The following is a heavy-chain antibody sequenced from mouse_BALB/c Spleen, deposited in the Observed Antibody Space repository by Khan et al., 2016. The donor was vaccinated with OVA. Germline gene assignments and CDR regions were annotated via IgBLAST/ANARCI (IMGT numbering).Heavy chain of an antibody. CDR3: TREGAYYRADGLSAY. Sequence: QVQLQQSGAELARPGASVKMSCKASGYTFTSYTMHWVQQRPGQGLEWIGYINPSSSYPNYNQKFKDKATLTEDKSSSTAYMQLSSLTSEDSAVYYCTREGAYYRADGLSAYWGQGTLVTVSA. J-gene: IGHJ3*01. CDR2: INPSSSYP. V-gene: IGHV1-4*01. CDR1: GYTFTSYT. D-gene: IGHD2-14*01.